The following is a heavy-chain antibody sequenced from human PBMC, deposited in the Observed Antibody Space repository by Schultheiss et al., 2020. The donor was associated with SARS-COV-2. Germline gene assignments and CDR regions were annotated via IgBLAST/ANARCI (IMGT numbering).Heavy chain of an antibody. J-gene: IGHJ6*02. CDR1: GDSVSSNSAA. D-gene: IGHD5-24*01. CDR2: TYYRSKWYN. V-gene: IGHV6-1*01. CDR3: ARVVGDGYNSYYYYGMDV. Sequence: SETLSLTCAISGDSVSSNSAAWNWIRQSPSRGLEWLGRTYYRSKWYNDYAVSVKSRITINPDTSKNQFSLQLNSVTPEDTAVYYCARVVGDGYNSYYYYGMDVWGQGTTVTVSS.